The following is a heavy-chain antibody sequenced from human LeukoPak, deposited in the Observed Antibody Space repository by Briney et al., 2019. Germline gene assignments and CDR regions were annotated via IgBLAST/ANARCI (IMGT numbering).Heavy chain of an antibody. Sequence: PSETLSLTCTVSGGSVSSSSYYWGWIRQPPGKGLEWIGSIYYSGSTNYNPSLMGRVAISVDTSENHISLQLTSVTAADTAVYYCAREGGPYRPLDYSGQGALVTVSS. J-gene: IGHJ4*02. CDR2: IYYSGST. V-gene: IGHV4-39*07. CDR1: GGSVSSSSYY. CDR3: AREGGPYRPLDY.